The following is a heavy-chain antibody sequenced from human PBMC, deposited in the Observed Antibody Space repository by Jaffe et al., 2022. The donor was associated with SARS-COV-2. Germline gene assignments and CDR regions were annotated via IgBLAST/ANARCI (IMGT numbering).Heavy chain of an antibody. CDR2: IYYSGST. V-gene: IGHV4-39*01. D-gene: IGHD6-19*01. CDR3: VRHGSDIAVAGSYYYYAMDV. J-gene: IGHJ6*02. CDR1: GGSISSSSYY. Sequence: QLQLQESGPGLVKPSETLSLTCTVSGGSISSSSYYWGWIRQPPGKGLEWIGSIYYSGSTYYNPSLKSRVTISVDTSKNQFSLKLSSVTAADTAVYYCVRHGSDIAVAGSYYYYAMDVWGQGTTVTVSS.